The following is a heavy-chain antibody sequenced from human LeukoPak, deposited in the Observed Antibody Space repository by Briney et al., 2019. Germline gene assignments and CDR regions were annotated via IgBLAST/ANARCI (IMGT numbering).Heavy chain of an antibody. Sequence: GGSLRLSCAASGFTFSSYAMGWVRQAPGKGLEWVSAISGSGGSTYYAGSVKGRFTISRDNSKNTLYLQMNSLRAEDTAVYYCARRIYYYFDYWGQGTLVTVSS. V-gene: IGHV3-23*01. CDR2: ISGSGGST. J-gene: IGHJ4*02. D-gene: IGHD3-10*01. CDR1: GFTFSSYA. CDR3: ARRIYYYFDY.